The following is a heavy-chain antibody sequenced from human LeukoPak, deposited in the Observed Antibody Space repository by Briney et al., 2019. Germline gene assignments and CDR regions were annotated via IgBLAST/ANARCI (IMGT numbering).Heavy chain of an antibody. CDR3: TRVTNPTDYYYYYYMDV. CDR1: GFTFSSYW. D-gene: IGHD1-14*01. J-gene: IGHJ6*03. V-gene: IGHV3-7*01. CDR2: IKQDGSEK. Sequence: GGSLRLSCAASGFTFSSYWMSWVRQAPGKGLEWVANIKQDGSEKYYVDSVKGRFTISRDNAKNSLYLQMNSLRAEDTAVYYCTRVTNPTDYYYYYYMDVWGKGTTVTVSS.